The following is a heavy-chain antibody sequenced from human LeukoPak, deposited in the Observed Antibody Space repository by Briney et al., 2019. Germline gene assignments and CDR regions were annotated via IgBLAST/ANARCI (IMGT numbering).Heavy chain of an antibody. Sequence: SETLSLTCTVSGGSLSSYYWSWIRQPAGKGLEGIGRIYTSGSTNYNPSLKSRVTMSVDTSKNQFSLKLSSVTAADTAVHYCAREGAYCSSTSCYNWFDPWGQGTLVTVSS. J-gene: IGHJ5*02. V-gene: IGHV4-4*07. CDR3: AREGAYCSSTSCYNWFDP. CDR2: IYTSGST. D-gene: IGHD2-2*01. CDR1: GGSLSSYY.